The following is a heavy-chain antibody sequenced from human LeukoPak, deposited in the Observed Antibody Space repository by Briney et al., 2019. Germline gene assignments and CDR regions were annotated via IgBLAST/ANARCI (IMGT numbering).Heavy chain of an antibody. CDR2: IKSKTDVGTT. J-gene: IGHJ4*02. D-gene: IGHD3-10*01. CDR1: GFTFSKAW. CDR3: ATGTFTLLWFGESNDY. V-gene: IGHV3-15*01. Sequence: KSGGSLRLSCAASGFTFSKAWMSWVRQAPGKGLEWVGRIKSKTDVGTTDYAAPVKGRFTISKDDSKNTQYLQMTSLKTEDTAVYYCATGTFTLLWFGESNDYWGQGTLVTVSS.